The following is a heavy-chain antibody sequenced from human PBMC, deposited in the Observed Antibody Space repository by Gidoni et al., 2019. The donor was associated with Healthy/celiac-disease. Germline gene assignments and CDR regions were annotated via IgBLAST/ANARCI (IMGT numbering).Heavy chain of an antibody. CDR1: AGTFSSYA. CDR3: ARGRTDIVVVVAAMSWFDP. J-gene: IGHJ5*02. V-gene: IGHV1-69*01. CDR2: IIPIFGTA. Sequence: VQLVQSGAAVQKPRSSVKISCKASAGTFSSYAISWVRQAPGQGLEWMGGIIPIFGTANYAQKFQGRVTITADESTSTAYMELSSLRSEDTAVYYCARGRTDIVVVVAAMSWFDPWGQGTLVTVSS. D-gene: IGHD2-15*01.